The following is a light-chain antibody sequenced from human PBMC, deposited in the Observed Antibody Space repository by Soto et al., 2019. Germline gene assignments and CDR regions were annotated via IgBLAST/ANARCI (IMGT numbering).Light chain of an antibody. J-gene: IGKJ4*01. CDR1: QSVSSY. V-gene: IGKV3-11*01. Sequence: EIVLTQSPATLSLSPGERATLSCRASQSVSSYLAWYQQKPGQAPRLLIYDASNRATGIPARFSGSGSGTDCTLTISSLGPEDFAVYYCQQRSDLPLLTFGGGTKVEIK. CDR3: QQRSDLPLLT. CDR2: DAS.